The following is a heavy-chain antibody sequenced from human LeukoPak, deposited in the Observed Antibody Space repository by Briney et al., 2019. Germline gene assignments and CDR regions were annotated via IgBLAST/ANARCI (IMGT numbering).Heavy chain of an antibody. CDR2: ISGSGGST. Sequence: PGGSLRLSCAASGFTFSRYAVSWVRQAPGKGLEWVSAISGSGGSTYYADSVKGRFTISRDNSKNTLYLQMNSLRAEDTAVYYCAKDPSSPTPFDYWGQGTLVTVSS. D-gene: IGHD6-13*01. CDR1: GFTFSRYA. V-gene: IGHV3-23*01. CDR3: AKDPSSPTPFDY. J-gene: IGHJ4*02.